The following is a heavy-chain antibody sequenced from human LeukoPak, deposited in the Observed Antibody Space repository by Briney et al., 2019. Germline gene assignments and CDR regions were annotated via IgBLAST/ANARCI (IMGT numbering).Heavy chain of an antibody. CDR1: GYTFTSYG. CDR3: ARGGGGHCSSTSCPTPDY. Sequence: ASVKVSCKASGYTFTSYGISWVRQAPGQGREGMGWISAYNGNTNYTQKLQGRVTITTDTSTSTAYMELRSLRSDDTAVYYCARGGGGHCSSTSCPTPDYWGQGTLVTVSS. V-gene: IGHV1-18*04. D-gene: IGHD2-2*01. J-gene: IGHJ4*02. CDR2: ISAYNGNT.